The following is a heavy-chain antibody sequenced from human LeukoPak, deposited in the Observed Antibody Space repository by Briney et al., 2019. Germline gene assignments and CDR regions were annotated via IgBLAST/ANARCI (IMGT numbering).Heavy chain of an antibody. CDR2: IYYSGST. D-gene: IGHD2-15*01. CDR1: GGSISSSSYY. Sequence: KTSETLSLTCTVSGGSISSSSYYWGWIRQPPGKGLEWIGSIYYSGSTYYNPSLKSRVTISVDTSKNQFSLKLSSVTAADTAVYYCARSCSGGSCYHLYYFDYWGQGTLVTVSS. CDR3: ARSCSGGSCYHLYYFDY. V-gene: IGHV4-39*07. J-gene: IGHJ4*02.